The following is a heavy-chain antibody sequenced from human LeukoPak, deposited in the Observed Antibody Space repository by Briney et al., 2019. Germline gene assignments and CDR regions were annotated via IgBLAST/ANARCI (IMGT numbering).Heavy chain of an antibody. CDR2: ISSSSSYI. J-gene: IGHJ4*02. D-gene: IGHD3-9*01. Sequence: GGSLRLSCAASGFSFSSYSMNWVRQAPGKGLEWVSSISSSSSYIYYADSVKGRFTISRDNAKNSLYLQMDSLRAEDTAVYYCARVRYFDWLGDFDYWGQGTLVTVSS. V-gene: IGHV3-21*01. CDR3: ARVRYFDWLGDFDY. CDR1: GFSFSSYS.